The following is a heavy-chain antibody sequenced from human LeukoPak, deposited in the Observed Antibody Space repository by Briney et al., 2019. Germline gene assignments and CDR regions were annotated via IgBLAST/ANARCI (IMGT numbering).Heavy chain of an antibody. J-gene: IGHJ4*02. CDR1: GGSFSGYY. V-gene: IGHV4-34*01. CDR2: INHSGST. Sequence: SETLSLTCAVYGGSFSGYYWSWIRQPPGKGLEWIGEINHSGSTNYNPSLKSRVTISVDTSKNQSSLKLSSVTAADTAVYYCARGTPRYGSGSYYKRYYFDYWGQGTLVTVSS. D-gene: IGHD3-10*01. CDR3: ARGTPRYGSGSYYKRYYFDY.